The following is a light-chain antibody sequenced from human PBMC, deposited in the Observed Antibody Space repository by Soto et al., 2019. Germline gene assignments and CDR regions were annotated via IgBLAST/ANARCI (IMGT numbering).Light chain of an antibody. CDR3: QQYNNWPPVIT. J-gene: IGKJ5*01. Sequence: EIVMTQSPVTLSVSPGERATLSCRASQSVSSNLAWYQQKPGQAPRLLIYGASTSATGIPARFSGSGSGTEFTLTISSLQSEDFAVYYCQQYNNWPPVITFGQGTRLEIK. CDR2: GAS. V-gene: IGKV3-15*01. CDR1: QSVSSN.